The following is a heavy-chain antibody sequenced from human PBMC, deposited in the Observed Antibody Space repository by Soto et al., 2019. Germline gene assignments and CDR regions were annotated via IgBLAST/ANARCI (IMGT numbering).Heavy chain of an antibody. Sequence: QVQLVQSGAEVKKPGASVRVSCKPSGYTLTNYAIHWVRQAAGQSLEWLAWIDPGSGRATYSQKVPGRIIVTRDNSATPLYMDLTSLTAEDAAVYFCTRDLNGGNPFDYWGQGALVTVSS. D-gene: IGHD2-8*01. CDR2: IDPGSGRA. V-gene: IGHV1-3*01. CDR1: GYTLTNYA. CDR3: TRDLNGGNPFDY. J-gene: IGHJ4*02.